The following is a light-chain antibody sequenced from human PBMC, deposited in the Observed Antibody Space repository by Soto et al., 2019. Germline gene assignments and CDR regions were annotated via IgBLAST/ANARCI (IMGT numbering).Light chain of an antibody. CDR2: AAS. Sequence: IQLTQSPSSLSASTGDRVTITCRAGQGISTFLAWYQQTPRKAPKLLIYAASTMQSGVPSRFSGSGSWSDFTLTISSLQPEDFATYYCQQLHSSPLTFVEGTKVEIK. J-gene: IGKJ4*01. CDR1: QGISTF. CDR3: QQLHSSPLT. V-gene: IGKV1-9*01.